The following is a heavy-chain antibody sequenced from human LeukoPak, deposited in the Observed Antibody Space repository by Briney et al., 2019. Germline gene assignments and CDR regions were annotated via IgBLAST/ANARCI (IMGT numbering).Heavy chain of an antibody. CDR1: GYSFTNYW. V-gene: IGHV5-51*01. J-gene: IGHJ4*02. D-gene: IGHD2-21*02. CDR2: IYPGDSDT. Sequence: GESLKISCKGSGYSFTNYWIGWVRQMPGKGLEWMGIIYPGDSDTRYSPSFQGQVTISADKSISTASLQWSSLKASDTAMYYCARLHLTASLAAVYFDYWGQGTLVNVPS. CDR3: ARLHLTASLAAVYFDY.